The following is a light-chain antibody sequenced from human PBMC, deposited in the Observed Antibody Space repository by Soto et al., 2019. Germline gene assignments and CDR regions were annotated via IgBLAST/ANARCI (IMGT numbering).Light chain of an antibody. CDR3: QQYNNWPPIT. J-gene: IGKJ5*01. CDR2: DTS. Sequence: EIVITHSPATLSGSRGERATLSCRASQSVSIKLAWYQQKPGQAPRLLIYDTSTRATGIPARFSGSGSGTEFTLTISSLQSEDFAVYYCQQYNNWPPITFGQGTRLEIK. V-gene: IGKV3-15*01. CDR1: QSVSIK.